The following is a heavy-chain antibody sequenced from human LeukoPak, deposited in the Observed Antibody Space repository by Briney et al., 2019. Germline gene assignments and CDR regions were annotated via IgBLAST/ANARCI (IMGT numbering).Heavy chain of an antibody. V-gene: IGHV1-69*13. D-gene: IGHD2-15*01. CDR3: ARDCSGGSCYFDY. CDR1: GGTFISYA. Sequence: ASVKVSCKASGGTFISYAISWVRQAPGQGPEWMGGIIPIFGTANYAQKFQGRVTITADESTSTAYMELSSLRSEDTAVYYCARDCSGGSCYFDYWGQGTLVTVSS. CDR2: IIPIFGTA. J-gene: IGHJ4*02.